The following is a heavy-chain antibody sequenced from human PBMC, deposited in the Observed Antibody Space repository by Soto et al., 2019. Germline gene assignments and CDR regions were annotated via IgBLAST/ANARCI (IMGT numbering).Heavy chain of an antibody. J-gene: IGHJ4*02. CDR2: MQYGGTT. Sequence: QLQLQELGPGLVKASETLSLTCTVSGGSITRNNHFWGWIRQSPGKGLEWIGSMQYGGTTNYNPSLKSRVIMSAETSKNQFSLMMNSVTAADTAVYYCARLGSSGWYQGSYFDYWGQGTLVTVSS. V-gene: IGHV4-39*01. CDR1: GGSITRNNHF. D-gene: IGHD6-19*01. CDR3: ARLGSSGWYQGSYFDY.